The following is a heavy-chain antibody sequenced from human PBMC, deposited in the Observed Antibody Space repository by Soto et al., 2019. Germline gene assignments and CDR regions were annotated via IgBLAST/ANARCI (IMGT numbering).Heavy chain of an antibody. CDR2: INPDTGGT. Sequence: QVQLVQSGSEVKEPGASVKVSCKASGYTFTGYYVLWVRQAPGQGSECMGWINPDTGGTNYAQQFTGRVTVTTDKSINIAYMELSKLISDDTAVYYGATRLHYCGGACYRGPWLGIDVCDQGTTVTVAS. D-gene: IGHD2-21*02. V-gene: IGHV1-2*02. J-gene: IGHJ6*02. CDR3: ATRLHYCGGACYRGPWLGIDV. CDR1: GYTFTGYY.